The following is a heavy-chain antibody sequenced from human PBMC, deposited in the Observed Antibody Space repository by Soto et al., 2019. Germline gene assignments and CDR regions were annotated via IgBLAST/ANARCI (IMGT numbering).Heavy chain of an antibody. Sequence: PGGSLRLSCAASGFTVSSNYMSWVRQAPGKGLEWVSVIYSGGSTYYADSVKGRFTISRDNSKNTLYLQMNSLRAEDTAVYYCASSTSVPYYYGMDVWGQGTTVTVSS. CDR3: ASSTSVPYYYGMDV. V-gene: IGHV3-53*01. CDR2: IYSGGST. D-gene: IGHD2-2*01. CDR1: GFTVSSNY. J-gene: IGHJ6*02.